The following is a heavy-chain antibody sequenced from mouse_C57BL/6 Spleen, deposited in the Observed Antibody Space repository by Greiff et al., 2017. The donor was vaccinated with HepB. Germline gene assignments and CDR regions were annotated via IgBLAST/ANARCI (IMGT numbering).Heavy chain of an antibody. V-gene: IGHV1-85*01. J-gene: IGHJ4*01. Sequence: QVQLQHSGPELVKPGASVKLSCKASGYTFTSYDINWVKQRPGQGLEWIGWIYPRDGSTKYNEKFKGKATLTVDTSSSTAYMELHSLTSEDSAVYFCARSSTMVTPYAMDYWGQGTSVTVSS. D-gene: IGHD2-2*01. CDR1: GYTFTSYD. CDR3: ARSSTMVTPYAMDY. CDR2: IYPRDGST.